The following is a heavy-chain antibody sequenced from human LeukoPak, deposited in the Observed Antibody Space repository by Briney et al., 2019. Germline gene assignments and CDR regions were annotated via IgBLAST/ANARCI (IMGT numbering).Heavy chain of an antibody. CDR3: ASSIVVVPAAMFH. V-gene: IGHV3-7*01. CDR1: GFTFSSYW. J-gene: IGHJ4*02. D-gene: IGHD2-2*01. Sequence: GGSLRLSCVASGFTFSSYWMSWVRQVPGKGLEWVANIKQDGSEKYYVDSVKGRFTISRDNAKNSLYLQMNSLRAEDTAVYYCASSIVVVPAAMFHWGQGTLVTVSS. CDR2: IKQDGSEK.